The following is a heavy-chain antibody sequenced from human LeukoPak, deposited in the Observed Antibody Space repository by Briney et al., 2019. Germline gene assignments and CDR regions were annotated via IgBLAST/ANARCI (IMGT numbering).Heavy chain of an antibody. CDR3: ARVRLDSGTYSLYY. J-gene: IGHJ4*02. CDR2: ISGRSSTK. CDR1: GFTFSSYS. V-gene: IGHV3-48*01. D-gene: IGHD3-10*01. Sequence: GGSLRLSCAASGFTFSSYSMKWVRQAPGKGLEWSSYISGRSSTKYYADSVKGRFTISRDNAENSLYLQMNSLRVEDTAVYYCARVRLDSGTYSLYYWGQGILVTVSS.